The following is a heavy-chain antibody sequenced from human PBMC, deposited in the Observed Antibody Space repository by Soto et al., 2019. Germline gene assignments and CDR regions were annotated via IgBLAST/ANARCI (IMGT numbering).Heavy chain of an antibody. J-gene: IGHJ4*02. V-gene: IGHV3-30-3*01. CDR3: ARDPKTSGGQHWAFNYFDS. CDR2: ISYDGTNK. D-gene: IGHD7-27*01. Sequence: VRSLRVSCAASGFSFSISPMHWVRQAPGKGPEWVALISYDGTNKFYADSVKGRFTISRDNSKSTLYLQVGSLRPEDAAVYYCARDPKTSGGQHWAFNYFDSWGQGTLVTVSS. CDR1: GFSFSISP.